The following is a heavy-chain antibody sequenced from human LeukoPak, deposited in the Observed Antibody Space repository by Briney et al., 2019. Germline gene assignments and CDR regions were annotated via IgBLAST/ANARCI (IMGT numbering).Heavy chain of an antibody. CDR3: ARPTGYSSGWYTYFDY. CDR1: GGSFSGYY. Sequence: SETLSLTCAVYGGSFSGYYWGWIRQPPGKGLEWIGSIYYSGSTFYDPSLKNRVTILVDTSKNQFSLKLSSATAADTAVYYCARPTGYSSGWYTYFDYWGQGTLVTVSS. CDR2: IYYSGST. D-gene: IGHD6-19*01. V-gene: IGHV4-34*01. J-gene: IGHJ4*02.